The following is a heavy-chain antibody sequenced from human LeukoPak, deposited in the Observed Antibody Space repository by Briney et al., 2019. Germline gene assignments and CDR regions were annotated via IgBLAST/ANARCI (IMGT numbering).Heavy chain of an antibody. V-gene: IGHV4-34*01. J-gene: IGHJ4*02. CDR3: ARQGYSSSQDY. Sequence: MPSETLSLTCAVYGGSFSGYYWSWIRQPPGKGLEWIGEINHSGSTNYNPSLKSRVTISVDTSKNQFSLKLSSVTAADTAVYYCARQGYSSSQDYWGQGTLVTVSS. CDR1: GGSFSGYY. D-gene: IGHD6-6*01. CDR2: INHSGST.